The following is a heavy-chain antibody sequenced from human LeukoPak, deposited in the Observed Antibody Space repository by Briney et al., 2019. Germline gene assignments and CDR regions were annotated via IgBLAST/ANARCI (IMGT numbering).Heavy chain of an antibody. V-gene: IGHV1-69*05. CDR3: ARGPYDKDAFDI. J-gene: IGHJ3*02. CDR1: GGTFSSYA. Sequence: SVKVSCKASGGTFSSYAISWVRQAPGQGLEWMGGIIPIFGTANYAQKFQGRVTMTRNTSISTAYMELSSLRSEDTAVYYCARGPYDKDAFDIWGQGTMVTVSS. D-gene: IGHD3-22*01. CDR2: IIPIFGTA.